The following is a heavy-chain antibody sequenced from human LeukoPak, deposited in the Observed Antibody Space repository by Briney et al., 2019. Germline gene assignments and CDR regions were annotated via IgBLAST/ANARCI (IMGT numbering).Heavy chain of an antibody. V-gene: IGHV3-48*01. Sequence: GGSLRLSCAASGFSFSSYTMNWVRQAPGKGLEWVSYISSSGSTTYYADSVKGRFTISRDNSKNTLYLQMNSLRAEDTAVYYCAKEFQQGVNDYWGQGTLVTVSS. CDR1: GFSFSSYT. CDR2: ISSSGSTT. J-gene: IGHJ4*02. CDR3: AKEFQQGVNDY. D-gene: IGHD3-10*01.